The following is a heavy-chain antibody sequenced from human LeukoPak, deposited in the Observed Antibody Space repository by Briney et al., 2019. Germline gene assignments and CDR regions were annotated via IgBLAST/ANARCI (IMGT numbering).Heavy chain of an antibody. V-gene: IGHV3-7*01. D-gene: IGHD3-10*01. CDR1: GFTFSSYW. Sequence: GGSLRLSCAASGFTFSSYWMSWVRQAPGKGLEWVANIKQDGSEKYYVDSVKGRFTISRGNAKNSLYLQMNSLRAEDTAVYYCAREEELFFPCGMDVWGQGTTVTVSS. J-gene: IGHJ6*02. CDR3: AREEELFFPCGMDV. CDR2: IKQDGSEK.